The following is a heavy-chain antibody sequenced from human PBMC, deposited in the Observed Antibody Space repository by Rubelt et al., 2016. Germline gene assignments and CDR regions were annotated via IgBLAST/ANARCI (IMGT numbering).Heavy chain of an antibody. J-gene: IGHJ4*02. V-gene: IGHV3-23*01. Sequence: SYAMTWVRQAPGKGLEWVSGISGSGGSTYYADSVKGRFTISRDKSKNTLYLQMNSLRAEDTALYYCAKDRVSSGSTFDYWGQGTLVTVSS. CDR3: AKDRVSSGSTFDY. CDR2: ISGSGGST. D-gene: IGHD3-22*01. CDR1: SYA.